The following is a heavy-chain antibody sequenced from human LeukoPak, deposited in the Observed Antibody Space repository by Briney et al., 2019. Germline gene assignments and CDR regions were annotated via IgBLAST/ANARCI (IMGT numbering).Heavy chain of an antibody. CDR1: GVSISSSNSY. CDR3: ARQKGYVWGSYRLVPDYFDY. CDR2: IYYSGNT. D-gene: IGHD3-16*02. J-gene: IGHJ4*02. Sequence: SETLSLTCTVSGVSISSSNSYWGWIRQPPGKGLEWIGSIYYSGNTYYNPSLKSRVTTSVDTSKNQFSLKLRFVNAADTAVYYCARQKGYVWGSYRLVPDYFDYWGQGTLVTVSS. V-gene: IGHV4-39*01.